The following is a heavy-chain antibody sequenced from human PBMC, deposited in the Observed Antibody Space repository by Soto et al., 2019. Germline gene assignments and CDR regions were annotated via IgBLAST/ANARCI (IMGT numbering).Heavy chain of an antibody. CDR1: GGSFSGYY. CDR2: INHSGST. Sequence: QVQLQQWGAGLLKPSETLSLTCAVYGGSFSGYYWSWIRQPPGKGLEWIGEINHSGSTNYNPSLKSRVTISVDTSKNQFSLKRSSVTAADTAVYYCARARRSSSWHYYYYYGMDVWGQGTTVTVS. J-gene: IGHJ6*02. V-gene: IGHV4-34*01. D-gene: IGHD6-13*01. CDR3: ARARRSSSWHYYYYYGMDV.